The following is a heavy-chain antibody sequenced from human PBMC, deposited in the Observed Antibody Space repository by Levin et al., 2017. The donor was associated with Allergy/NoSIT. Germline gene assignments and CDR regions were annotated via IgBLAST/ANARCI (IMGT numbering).Heavy chain of an antibody. D-gene: IGHD3-16*02. CDR1: GFTFSNAW. V-gene: IGHV3-15*01. CDR2: IKSKTDGGTT. Sequence: PGGSLRLSCAASGFTFSNAWMSWVRQAPGKGLEWVGRIKSKTDGGTTDYAAPVKGRFTISRDDSKNTLYLQMNSLKTEDTAVYYCTTVPGAGGSYRYLFAFDIWGQGTMVTVSS. CDR3: TTVPGAGGSYRYLFAFDI. J-gene: IGHJ3*02.